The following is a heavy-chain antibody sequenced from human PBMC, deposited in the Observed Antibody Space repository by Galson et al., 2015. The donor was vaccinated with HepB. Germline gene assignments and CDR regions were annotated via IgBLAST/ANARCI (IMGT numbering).Heavy chain of an antibody. J-gene: IGHJ2*01. V-gene: IGHV1-18*01. CDR1: GYTFSNYG. D-gene: IGHD4-11*01. CDR2: ISVYNGNT. Sequence: SVKVSCKASGYTFSNYGISWVRQAPGQGLEWMGGISVYNGNTNYAQKFQGRVTMTTDTSTSTAYMELRSLRSDDTAVYYCARDRVYGNYDVYWYFDLWGRGTLVTVSS. CDR3: ARDRVYGNYDVYWYFDL.